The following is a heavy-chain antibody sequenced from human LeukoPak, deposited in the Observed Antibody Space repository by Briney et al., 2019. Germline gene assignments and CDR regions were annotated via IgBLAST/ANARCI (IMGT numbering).Heavy chain of an antibody. Sequence: GGSLRLSCAASGFTFSSYPMHWVRQAPGKGLEWVGVISYDGSNKYYADSVKGRFTISRDNSKNTLYPQVNSLRAEDTAVYYCARDGGGYYASGTHYYFDCWGQGTLVTVSS. D-gene: IGHD3-10*01. CDR2: ISYDGSNK. CDR1: GFTFSSYP. CDR3: ARDGGGYYASGTHYYFDC. V-gene: IGHV3-30-3*01. J-gene: IGHJ4*02.